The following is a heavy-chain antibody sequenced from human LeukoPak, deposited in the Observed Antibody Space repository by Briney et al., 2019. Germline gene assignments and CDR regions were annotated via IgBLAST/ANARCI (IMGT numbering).Heavy chain of an antibody. J-gene: IGHJ5*02. Sequence: SDTLSLTCAVSGYSISSSNWWGWIRQPPGKGLEWIGYIYYSGSTYYNPSLKSRVTMSVDTSKNQFSLKLSSLTAVDTAVYYCARSGSAAGTTWFDPWGQGTLVTVSS. CDR1: GYSISSSNW. CDR3: ARSGSAAGTTWFDP. CDR2: IYYSGST. V-gene: IGHV4-28*01. D-gene: IGHD6-13*01.